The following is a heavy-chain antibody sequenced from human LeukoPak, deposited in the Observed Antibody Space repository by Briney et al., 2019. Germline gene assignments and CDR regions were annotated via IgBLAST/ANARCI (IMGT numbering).Heavy chain of an antibody. J-gene: IGHJ4*02. CDR3: ATAGKYISGPGEFDY. D-gene: IGHD5-18*01. CDR2: ISGSGAMT. Sequence: GGSLRLSCAASGFTLSNHAMIWVRQAPGKGLEWVSSISGSGAMTYYADSVKGRFTISRDNAMDTLYLQMHSLRADDTAVYYCATAGKYISGPGEFDYWGQGTLVTVSS. CDR1: GFTLSNHA. V-gene: IGHV3-23*01.